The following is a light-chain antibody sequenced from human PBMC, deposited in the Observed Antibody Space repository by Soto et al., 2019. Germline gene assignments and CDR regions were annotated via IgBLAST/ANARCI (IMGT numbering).Light chain of an antibody. CDR1: QNIRTE. CDR3: LQDYSYPRT. CDR2: ATS. V-gene: IGKV1-6*01. Sequence: AIQMTQSPSSLSASVGDRVTITCRASQNIRTELGWYQQTPGKAPKLLIYATSSLQGGVPSRFSGSGSGTDFTLTISCLQPEDFATYYCLQDYSYPRTFGQGTKVEIK. J-gene: IGKJ1*01.